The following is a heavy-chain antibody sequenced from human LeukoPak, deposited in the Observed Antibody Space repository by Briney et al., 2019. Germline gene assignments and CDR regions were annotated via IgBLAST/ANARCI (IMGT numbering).Heavy chain of an antibody. CDR1: GGSSSGYY. D-gene: IGHD6-13*01. CDR2: INHSGST. Sequence: PSETLSLTCAVYGGSSSGYYWSWIRQPPGKGLEWIGEINHSGSTNYNPSLKSRVTISVDTSKNQFSLKLSSVTAADTAVYYCARDLEVGYSSSWYPYNWFDPWGQGTLVTVSS. V-gene: IGHV4-34*01. J-gene: IGHJ5*02. CDR3: ARDLEVGYSSSWYPYNWFDP.